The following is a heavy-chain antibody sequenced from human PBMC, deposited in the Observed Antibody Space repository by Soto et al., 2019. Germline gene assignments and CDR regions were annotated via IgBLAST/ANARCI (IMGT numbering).Heavy chain of an antibody. V-gene: IGHV2-70*01. CDR3: ARIPANLYYFDY. D-gene: IGHD6-25*01. CDR2: IDWDDDK. CDR1: GFSLSTSGMC. J-gene: IGHJ4*02. Sequence: SGPTLVNPTHTLTLTCTFSGFSLSTSGMCVSWIRQPPGKALEWLALIDWDDDKYYSTSLKTRLTISKDTSKNQVVLTMTNMDPVDTATYYCARIPANLYYFDYWGQGTLVTVSS.